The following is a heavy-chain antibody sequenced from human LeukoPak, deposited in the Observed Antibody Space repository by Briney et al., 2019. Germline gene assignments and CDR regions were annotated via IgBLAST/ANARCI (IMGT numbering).Heavy chain of an antibody. J-gene: IGHJ4*02. CDR3: ARTVVGATRYFDY. CDR2: IYSGGST. Sequence: PGGSLRLSCAASGFTVSSNYMSWVRQAPGKGLEWVSVIYSGGSTYYADSVKGRFTISRDNSKNTLYLQMNSLRAEDTAVYYCARTVVGATRYFDYWGQGTLVTVSS. D-gene: IGHD1-26*01. V-gene: IGHV3-53*01. CDR1: GFTVSSNY.